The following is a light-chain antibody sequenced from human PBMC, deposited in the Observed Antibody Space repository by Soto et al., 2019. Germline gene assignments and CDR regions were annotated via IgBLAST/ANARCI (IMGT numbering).Light chain of an antibody. CDR1: SSDVRGYNY. CDR3: SSYTSSSTGVV. CDR2: EVS. V-gene: IGLV2-14*01. Sequence: QSVLTQPASVSGSPGQSITISCTGTSSDVRGYNYVSWYQQHPGKAPKLMIYEVSNRPSGVSNRFSGSKSGNTASLTISGLQAEDEADYYCSSYTSSSTGVVFGGGTKLTVL. J-gene: IGLJ2*01.